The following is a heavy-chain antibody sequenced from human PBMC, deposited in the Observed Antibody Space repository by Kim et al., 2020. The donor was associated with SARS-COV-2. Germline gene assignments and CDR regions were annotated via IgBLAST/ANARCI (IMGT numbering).Heavy chain of an antibody. Sequence: GGSLRLSCAASGFTFSSYAMSWVRQAPGKGLEWVSVIYSGGSSTYYADSVKGRFTISRDNSKNTLYLQMNSLRAEDTAVYYCAKEGYSGSDSSGYYPFDYWGQGTLVTVSS. CDR2: IYSGGSST. CDR1: GFTFSSYA. J-gene: IGHJ4*02. CDR3: AKEGYSGSDSSGYYPFDY. D-gene: IGHD3-22*01. V-gene: IGHV3-23*03.